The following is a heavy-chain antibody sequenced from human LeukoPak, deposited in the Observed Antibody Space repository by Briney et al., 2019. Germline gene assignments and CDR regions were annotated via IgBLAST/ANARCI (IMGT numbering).Heavy chain of an antibody. V-gene: IGHV1-18*01. J-gene: IGHJ6*03. Sequence: GASVKVSCKASGYTFTSYGISWVRQAPGQGLEWMGWISAYNGNTNYAQKLQGRATMTTDTSTSTAYMELRSLRSDDTAVYYCAREKRVAGFNDYGDYDYYYYMDVWGKGTTVTISS. CDR3: AREKRVAGFNDYGDYDYYYYMDV. CDR1: GYTFTSYG. D-gene: IGHD4-17*01. CDR2: ISAYNGNT.